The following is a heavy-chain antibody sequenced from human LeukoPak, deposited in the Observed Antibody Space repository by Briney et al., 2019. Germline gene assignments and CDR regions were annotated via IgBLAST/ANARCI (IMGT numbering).Heavy chain of an antibody. J-gene: IGHJ4*02. CDR2: INHNGNVN. D-gene: IGHD4-17*01. Sequence: GGSLRLSCAASGFTFSSYWMNWARQAPGKGLEWVASINHNGNVNYYVDSVKGRFTISRDNAKNSLYLQMSNLRAEDTAVYFCAKEGGIYGDYNFDYWGQGTLVTVSS. CDR1: GFTFSSYW. V-gene: IGHV3-7*03. CDR3: AKEGGIYGDYNFDY.